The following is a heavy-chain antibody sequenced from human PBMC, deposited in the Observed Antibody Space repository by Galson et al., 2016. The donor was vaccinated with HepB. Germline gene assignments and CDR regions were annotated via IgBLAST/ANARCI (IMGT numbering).Heavy chain of an antibody. D-gene: IGHD2-15*01. CDR1: GDTFSSYT. CDR2: IIAIFGTT. CDR3: VRERISYRTSGIVVTDNDY. V-gene: IGHV1-69*06. Sequence: SVKVSCKASGDTFSSYTISWVRQAPGQGLEWMGGIIAIFGTTNYAQKFQDRVTITADKSTSTAYMELSSLRSEDTAVYYCVRERISYRTSGIVVTDNDYWGQGTLVTVSS. J-gene: IGHJ4*02.